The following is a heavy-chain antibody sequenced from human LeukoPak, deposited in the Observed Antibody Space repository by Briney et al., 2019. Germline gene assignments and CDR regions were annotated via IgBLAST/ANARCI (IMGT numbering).Heavy chain of an antibody. CDR1: GGSISSSYYY. D-gene: IGHD4-17*01. CDR2: IFHSGST. Sequence: SETLSLTCTVSGGSISSSYYYWGWIRQPPGKGLEWIGSIFHSGSTYYNPSLKSRVTISLDTSKNQFSLRLSSVTAADTAVYYCARHSAVTTFIFDYWGQGTLVTVSS. V-gene: IGHV4-39*01. J-gene: IGHJ4*02. CDR3: ARHSAVTTFIFDY.